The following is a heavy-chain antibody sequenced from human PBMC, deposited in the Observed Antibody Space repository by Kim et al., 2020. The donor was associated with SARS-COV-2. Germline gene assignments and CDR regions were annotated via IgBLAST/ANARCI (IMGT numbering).Heavy chain of an antibody. J-gene: IGHJ4*02. Sequence: SETLSLTCTVSGGSISSYYWSWIRQPPGKGLEWIGYIYYSGSTNYNPSLKSRVTISVDTSKNQFSLKLSSVTAADTAVYYCARGGITMVRGVFDSWGQGT. CDR2: IYYSGST. D-gene: IGHD3-10*01. CDR3: ARGGITMVRGVFDS. V-gene: IGHV4-59*01. CDR1: GGSISSYY.